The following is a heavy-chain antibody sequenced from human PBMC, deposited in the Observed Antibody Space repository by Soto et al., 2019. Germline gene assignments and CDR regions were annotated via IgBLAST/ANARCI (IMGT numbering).Heavy chain of an antibody. J-gene: IGHJ6*02. Sequence: QVQLVQSGAEVKKPGASVKVSCKASGYTFTGYYMHWVRQAPGQGLEWMGWINPNSGGTNYAQKFQGWVTMTRDTSISTAYMEPSRLGSDDTAVYYCSRDDNDYYGMDVWGQGTTVTVSS. CDR1: GYTFTGYY. CDR2: INPNSGGT. CDR3: SRDDNDYYGMDV. V-gene: IGHV1-2*04. D-gene: IGHD1-1*01.